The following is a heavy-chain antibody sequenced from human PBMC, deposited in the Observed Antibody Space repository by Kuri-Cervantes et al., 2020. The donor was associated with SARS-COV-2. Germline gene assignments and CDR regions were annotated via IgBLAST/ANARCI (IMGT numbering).Heavy chain of an antibody. CDR3: ARGLRLGKSLDY. CDR2: ISYDGSNK. J-gene: IGHJ4*02. D-gene: IGHD7-27*01. V-gene: IGHV3-30-3*01. Sequence: GESLKISCAASGFTFSSYAMHWVRQAPGKGLEWVAVISYDGSNKYYADSVKGRFTISRDNAKNSLYLQMSSLRAEDTAVYYCARGLRLGKSLDYRGQGTLVTVSS. CDR1: GFTFSSYA.